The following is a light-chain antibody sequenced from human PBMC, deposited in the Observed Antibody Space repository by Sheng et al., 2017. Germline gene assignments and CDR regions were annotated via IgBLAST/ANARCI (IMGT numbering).Light chain of an antibody. CDR1: QTVDTW. V-gene: IGKV1D-16*01. J-gene: IGKJ4*01. CDR2: RAS. Sequence: DIQMTQSPSSLSASVGDTVTITCRASQTVDTWIAWYHQQPGKAPKSLIYRASNLQRGVPPRFTAGGSGTIFTFNITTLQPEDSGTYYCQQYNGYPLTFGGRDQRWRIK. CDR3: QQYNGYPLT.